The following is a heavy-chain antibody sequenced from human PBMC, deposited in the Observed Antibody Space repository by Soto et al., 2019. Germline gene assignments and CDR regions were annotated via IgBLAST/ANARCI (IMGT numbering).Heavy chain of an antibody. Sequence: ASVKVSCKASGYTFTSYGISWVRQAPGQGLEWMGWISAYNGNTNYAQKLQGRVTMTTDTSTSTAYMELRSLRSDDTAVYYCARFGVVRGVINYYGMDVWGQGTTVTVSS. D-gene: IGHD3-10*01. CDR1: GYTFTSYG. V-gene: IGHV1-18*04. CDR2: ISAYNGNT. J-gene: IGHJ6*02. CDR3: ARFGVVRGVINYYGMDV.